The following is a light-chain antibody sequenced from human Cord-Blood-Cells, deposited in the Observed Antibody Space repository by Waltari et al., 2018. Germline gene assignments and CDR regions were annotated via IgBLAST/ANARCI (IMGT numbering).Light chain of an antibody. CDR1: SSDVGGYNY. CDR3: SSYTSSSTWV. Sequence: QSALTQPASVSGSPGQSSTISCTGTSSDVGGYNYVPWYQQHPGKAPNLIIYDVSKRPSGVSNRFSGSKSGNTASLTISGLQAEDEADYYCSSYTSSSTWVFGGGTKLTVL. J-gene: IGLJ3*02. V-gene: IGLV2-14*01. CDR2: DVS.